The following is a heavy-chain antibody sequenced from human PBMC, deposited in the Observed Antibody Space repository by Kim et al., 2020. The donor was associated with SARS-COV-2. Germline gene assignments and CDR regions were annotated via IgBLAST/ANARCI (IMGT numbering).Heavy chain of an antibody. Sequence: GGSLRLSCAASGFTFSSYSMNWVRQAPGKGLEWVSSISSSSSYIYYADSVKGRFTISRDNAKNSLYLQMNSLRAEDTAVYYCARDPFDYGDYEEVGEKAFDIWGQGTMVTVSS. CDR2: ISSSSSYI. J-gene: IGHJ3*02. V-gene: IGHV3-21*01. D-gene: IGHD4-17*01. CDR3: ARDPFDYGDYEEVGEKAFDI. CDR1: GFTFSSYS.